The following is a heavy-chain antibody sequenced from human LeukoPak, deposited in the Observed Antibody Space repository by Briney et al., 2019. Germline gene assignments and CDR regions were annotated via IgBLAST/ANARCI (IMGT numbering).Heavy chain of an antibody. Sequence: SETLSFTCSVSGGSLSSHYWSWIRQPPGKGLELIGHIHDTGSTFYNPSLRGRVTISLDTSNNQFSLKLTSMTAADTAVYYCARFSSGCSTSSCYLTYWGQGTLVTVS. D-gene: IGHD2-2*01. J-gene: IGHJ4*02. V-gene: IGHV4-59*11. CDR2: IHDTGST. CDR3: ARFSSGCSTSSCYLTY. CDR1: GGSLSSHY.